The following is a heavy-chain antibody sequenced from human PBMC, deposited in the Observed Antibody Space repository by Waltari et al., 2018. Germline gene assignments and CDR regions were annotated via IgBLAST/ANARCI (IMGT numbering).Heavy chain of an antibody. CDR3: AKGFEDLLPFDH. V-gene: IGHV3-23*04. D-gene: IGHD2-21*01. CDR2: SSDGGVYT. CDR1: GFTSFNYF. Sequence: EVQLVESGGTSVQQGGSLRLACAASGFTSFNYFISWVRQAPGKGLEWISASSDGGVYTYYADSVKGRFTISRDSSKNTIYLQMNSLRVEDTALYYCAKGFEDLLPFDHWGQGTLVTVST. J-gene: IGHJ4*02.